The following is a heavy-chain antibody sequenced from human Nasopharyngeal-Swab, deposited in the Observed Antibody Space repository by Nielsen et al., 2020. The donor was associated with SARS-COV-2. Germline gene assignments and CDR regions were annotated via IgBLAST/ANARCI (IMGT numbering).Heavy chain of an antibody. J-gene: IGHJ5*02. CDR2: ISAYNGNT. CDR3: ARHGEQQLDRNWFDP. V-gene: IGHV1-18*01. Sequence: ASVKVSCKASGYTFTSYGISWVRQAPGQGLEWMGWISAYNGNTNYVQKIQGRVTMTTDTSTSTAYMELRSLRSDDTAVYYCARHGEQQLDRNWFDPWGQGTLVTVSS. D-gene: IGHD6-13*01. CDR1: GYTFTSYG.